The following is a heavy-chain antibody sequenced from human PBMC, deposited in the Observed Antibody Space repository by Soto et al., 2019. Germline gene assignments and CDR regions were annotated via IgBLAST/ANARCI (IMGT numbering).Heavy chain of an antibody. CDR3: AKDRLAGGFDY. J-gene: IGHJ4*02. CDR2: VSATAGTT. D-gene: IGHD3-16*01. Sequence: GGSLRLSCAASGFTLTSYAMNWVRQAPGKGLEWVSLVSATAGTTNYTDSVKGRFTISRDNSRNTVYLQMNSLRADDTAVYYCAKDRLAGGFDYWGQGTLVTVS. V-gene: IGHV3-23*01. CDR1: GFTLTSYA.